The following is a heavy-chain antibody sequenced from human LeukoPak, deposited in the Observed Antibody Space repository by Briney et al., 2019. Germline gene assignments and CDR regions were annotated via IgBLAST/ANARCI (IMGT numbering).Heavy chain of an antibody. CDR2: LTKSAGNT. CDR3: ATPVGGVWSFDY. J-gene: IGHJ4*02. V-gene: IGHV3-23*01. Sequence: GGSLRLSCAASGFTFSSFAMTWVRQAPGKGLEWVSTLTKSAGNTYYADSVRGRFTSSRDNSKNSVYLQMNSLRAEDTAMYYCATPVGGVWSFDYWGQGTLVTVSS. D-gene: IGHD2-15*01. CDR1: GFTFSSFA.